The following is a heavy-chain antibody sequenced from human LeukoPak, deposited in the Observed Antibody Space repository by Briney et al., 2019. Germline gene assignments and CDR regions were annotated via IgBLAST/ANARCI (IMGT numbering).Heavy chain of an antibody. CDR2: IFYSGRT. CDR1: GGSISSTNYY. J-gene: IGHJ4*02. CDR3: ARVEYSRQVDY. D-gene: IGHD6-6*01. V-gene: IGHV4-39*07. Sequence: PSETLSLSCTVSGGSISSTNYYWGWIRQPPGKGLEWIGSIFYSGRTYYNPSLKSRVTISVDTSKNQFSLKLSSVTAADTAVYYCARVEYSRQVDYWGQGTLVTVSS.